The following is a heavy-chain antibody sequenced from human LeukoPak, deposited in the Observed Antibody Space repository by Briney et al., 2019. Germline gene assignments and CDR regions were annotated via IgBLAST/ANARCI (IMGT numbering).Heavy chain of an antibody. CDR1: GGSISSYY. CDR2: IYYSGST. CDR3: ARDRQSYSSSSAFDY. D-gene: IGHD6-6*01. V-gene: IGHV4-59*12. J-gene: IGHJ4*02. Sequence: PSETLSLTCTVSGGSISSYYWSWIRQPPGKGLEWIGYIYYSGSTNYNPSLKSRVTISVDTSKNQFSLKLSSVTAADTAVYYCARDRQSYSSSSAFDYWGQGTLVTVSS.